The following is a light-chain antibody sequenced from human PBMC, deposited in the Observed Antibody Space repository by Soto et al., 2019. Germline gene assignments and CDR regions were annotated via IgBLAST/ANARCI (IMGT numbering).Light chain of an antibody. CDR1: SGHNTYA. CDR3: QTWGTGIRV. CDR2: LNSDGSH. Sequence: QLVLTQSPSASASLGASVRLACTLSSGHNTYAIAWHQQQPEKGPRYLLKLNSDGSHSRGDGIPDRFSGSSSGAERYLTISSLQSEDEADYYCQTWGTGIRVFGGGTKVTVL. J-gene: IGLJ2*01. V-gene: IGLV4-69*01.